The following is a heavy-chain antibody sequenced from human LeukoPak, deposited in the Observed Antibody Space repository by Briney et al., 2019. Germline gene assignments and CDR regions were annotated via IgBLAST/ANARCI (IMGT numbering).Heavy chain of an antibody. Sequence: GGSLRLSCAASGFTFSNFGMNWVRQAPGKGLEWVAVIWYDGSNKYYADSVKGRFTISRDNSKNTLYLQMNSLRAEDTAVYYCARDQGSSGSFDYWGQGTPVTVSS. V-gene: IGHV3-33*08. CDR1: GFTFSNFG. CDR2: IWYDGSNK. D-gene: IGHD3-22*01. J-gene: IGHJ4*02. CDR3: ARDQGSSGSFDY.